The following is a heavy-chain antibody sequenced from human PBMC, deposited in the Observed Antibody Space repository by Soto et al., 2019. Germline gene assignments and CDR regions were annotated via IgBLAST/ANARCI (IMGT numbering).Heavy chain of an antibody. V-gene: IGHV4-39*01. CDR3: ARHGEGRSSSWYGDYYYYGMDV. D-gene: IGHD6-13*01. J-gene: IGHJ6*02. Sequence: SETLSLTCTVSGGSISSSSYYWGWIRQPPGKGLEWIGSIYYSGSTYYNPSLKSRVTISLDTSKNQFSLKLSSVTAADTAVYYCARHGEGRSSSWYGDYYYYGMDVWGQGTTVT. CDR2: IYYSGST. CDR1: GGSISSSSYY.